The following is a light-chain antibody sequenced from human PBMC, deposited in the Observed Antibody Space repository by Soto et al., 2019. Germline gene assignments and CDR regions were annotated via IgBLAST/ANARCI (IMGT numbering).Light chain of an antibody. CDR3: QFYDSSLSGWV. Sequence: QSVLTQPPSVSGAPGQRVTISCTGSSSNIGAGYDVHWYQQLPGTAPKLLIYGNSNRPSGVPDRFSGSKSGTSASLAITGRRAEDEADYYCQFYDSSLSGWVFGGGTKLTVL. CDR2: GNS. V-gene: IGLV1-40*01. J-gene: IGLJ3*02. CDR1: SSNIGAGYD.